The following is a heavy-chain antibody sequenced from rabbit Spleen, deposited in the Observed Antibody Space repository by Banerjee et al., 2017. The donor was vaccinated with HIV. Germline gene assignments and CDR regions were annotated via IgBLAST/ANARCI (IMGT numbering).Heavy chain of an antibody. J-gene: IGHJ4*01. CDR1: GFSFSGSHY. CDR2: IYTGNGKT. D-gene: IGHD8-1*01. CDR3: ARDAGSYDYIDVYFNL. V-gene: IGHV1S40*01. Sequence: QSLEESGGDLVKPGASLTLTCTASGFSFSGSHYMCWVRQAPGKGLEWIGCIYTGNGKTYYASWAKGRFTISKSSSTTVTLQMTSLTAADTATYFCARDAGSYDYIDVYFNLWGPGTLVTVS.